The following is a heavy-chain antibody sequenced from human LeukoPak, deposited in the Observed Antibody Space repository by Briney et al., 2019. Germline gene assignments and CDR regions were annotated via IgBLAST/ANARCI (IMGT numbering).Heavy chain of an antibody. D-gene: IGHD6-19*01. J-gene: IGHJ4*02. V-gene: IGHV4-61*01. CDR2: IYYSGSS. Sequence: PSETLSLTCTVSGGSVSSGSYYWSWIRQPPGKGLEWIGNIYYSGSSNYNPSLKSRVTISVDTSKNQFSLKLSSVTAADTAVYYCAREGYSSGFYYFDYWGQGSLVTVSS. CDR3: AREGYSSGFYYFDY. CDR1: GGSVSSGSYY.